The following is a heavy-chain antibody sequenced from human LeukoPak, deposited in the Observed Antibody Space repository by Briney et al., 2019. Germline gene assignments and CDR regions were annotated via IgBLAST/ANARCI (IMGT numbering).Heavy chain of an antibody. CDR2: INQDGSEK. CDR3: AELGITMIGGV. J-gene: IGHJ6*04. Sequence: PGGSLRLSCAASGFTFSHYWMSRVRQAPGKGLEWVANINQDGSEKYCVDSVKGRFTISRDNAKNSLYLQMNSLRAEDTAVYYCAELGITMIGGVWGKGTTVTISS. CDR1: GFTFSHYW. D-gene: IGHD3-10*02. V-gene: IGHV3-7*01.